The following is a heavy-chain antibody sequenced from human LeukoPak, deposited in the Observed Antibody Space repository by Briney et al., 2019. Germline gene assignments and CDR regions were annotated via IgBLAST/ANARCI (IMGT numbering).Heavy chain of an antibody. CDR2: IYPSGTT. CDR3: ARAPPLLWFGDYSFDY. V-gene: IGHV4-4*07. D-gene: IGHD3-10*01. CDR1: GGSLSSYY. Sequence: PSETLSLTCSVSGGSLSSYYWSWIRQSAGKGLEWIGRIYPSGTTNYNPSLKSRVTVSLDTSKNHFSLNLSSVTAADTAVYYCARAPPLLWFGDYSFDYWGQGTLVTVSS. J-gene: IGHJ4*02.